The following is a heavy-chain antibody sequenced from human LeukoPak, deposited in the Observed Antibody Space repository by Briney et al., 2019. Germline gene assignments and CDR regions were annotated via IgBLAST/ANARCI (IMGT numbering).Heavy chain of an antibody. Sequence: SETLSLTCTVSGGSISSYCWSWIRQPPGKGLEWIGEINHSGSTNYNPSLKSRVTISVDTSKNQFSLKLSSVTAADTAVYFCARGRVSSSSWYSTYYYYFYMDVWGKGTTVTVSS. CDR3: ARGRVSSSSWYSTYYYYFYMDV. V-gene: IGHV4-34*01. D-gene: IGHD6-13*01. J-gene: IGHJ6*03. CDR1: GGSISSYC. CDR2: INHSGST.